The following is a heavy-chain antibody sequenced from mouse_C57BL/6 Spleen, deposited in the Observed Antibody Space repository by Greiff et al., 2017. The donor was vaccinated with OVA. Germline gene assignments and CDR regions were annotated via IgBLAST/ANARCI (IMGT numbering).Heavy chain of an antibody. CDR3: AREEYYGSSYDWYFDV. D-gene: IGHD1-1*01. V-gene: IGHV1-80*01. Sequence: VQLQQSGAELVKPGASVKISCKASGYAFSSYWMNWVKQRPGKGLEWIGQIYPGDGDTNYNGKFKGKATLTADKSSSTAYMQLSSLTSEDSAVYFCAREEYYGSSYDWYFDVWGTGTTVTVSS. CDR2: IYPGDGDT. CDR1: GYAFSSYW. J-gene: IGHJ1*03.